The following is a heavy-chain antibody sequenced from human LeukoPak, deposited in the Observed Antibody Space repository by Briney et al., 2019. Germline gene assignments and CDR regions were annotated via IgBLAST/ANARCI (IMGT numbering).Heavy chain of an antibody. CDR3: ARHVKLTYYEILTLFDY. Sequence: SETLSLTCAVYGDSFSGYYWSWIRQPPGKGLEWIAEINHRGSTHYNPSLKSRVNVSADTSKSQFFLNLDSVTAADTAVYYCARHVKLTYYEILTLFDYWGQGTLVTVSS. CDR2: INHRGST. CDR1: GDSFSGYY. J-gene: IGHJ4*02. V-gene: IGHV4-34*01. D-gene: IGHD3-9*01.